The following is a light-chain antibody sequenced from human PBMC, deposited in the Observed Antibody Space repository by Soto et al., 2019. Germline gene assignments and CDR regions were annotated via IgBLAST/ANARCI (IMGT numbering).Light chain of an antibody. CDR2: GAS. J-gene: IGKJ2*01. V-gene: IGKV3-20*01. CDR1: QSVSSSY. CDR3: QQHGSSPYT. Sequence: EIVLTQSPGTLSLSPGERATLSCRASQSVSSSYLAWYQQKPGQAPRLLIYGASSRATGIPDRFSGSGSGTDFTLTISRLEPEDLAVYYRQQHGSSPYTFGQGTKLEIK.